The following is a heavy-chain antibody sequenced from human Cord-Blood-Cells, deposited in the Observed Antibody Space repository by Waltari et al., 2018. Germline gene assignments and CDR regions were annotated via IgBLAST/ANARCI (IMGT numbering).Heavy chain of an antibody. D-gene: IGHD6-6*01. V-gene: IGHV1-8*01. J-gene: IGHJ4*02. Sequence: GAEVKKPGASVKVSCKASGYTFTSYDINWVRQATGQGLERMGWMNPNSGNTGYAQKFQGRVTMTRNTSISTAYMELSSLRSEDTAVYYCARGEYSSSSPIFDYWGQGTLVTVSS. CDR1: GYTFTSYD. CDR2: MNPNSGNT. CDR3: ARGEYSSSSPIFDY.